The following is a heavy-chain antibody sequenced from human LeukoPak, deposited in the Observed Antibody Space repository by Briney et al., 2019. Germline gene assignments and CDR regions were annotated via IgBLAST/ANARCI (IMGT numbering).Heavy chain of an antibody. V-gene: IGHV1-18*01. J-gene: IGHJ4*02. CDR2: ISANNGNT. D-gene: IGHD5-24*01. CDR1: GYTFTSYG. Sequence: ASVKVSCKASGYTFTSYGIGWVRQAPGQGLEWMGWISANNGNTKYAQKLQGRVTMTTDTSTSTAYMELRSLRSDDTAVYYCARDKDGYNLYYFDYWGQGTLVTVSS. CDR3: ARDKDGYNLYYFDY.